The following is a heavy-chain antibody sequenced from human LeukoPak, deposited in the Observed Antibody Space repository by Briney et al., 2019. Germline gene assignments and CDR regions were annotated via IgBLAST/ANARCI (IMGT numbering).Heavy chain of an antibody. J-gene: IGHJ4*02. CDR3: ARERIVDRFVFDY. CDR2: ISYDGSNK. D-gene: IGHD3-22*01. CDR1: GFTFSSYA. Sequence: GGSLRLSCAASGFTFSSYAMHWVRQAPGKGLEWVAVISYDGSNKYYADSVKGRFTISRDNSKNTLYLQMNSLRAEDTAVYYCARERIVDRFVFDYWGQGTLVTVSS. V-gene: IGHV3-30*04.